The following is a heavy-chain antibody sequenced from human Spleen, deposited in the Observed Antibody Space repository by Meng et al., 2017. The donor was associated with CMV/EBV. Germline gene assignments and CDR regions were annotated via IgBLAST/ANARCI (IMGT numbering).Heavy chain of an antibody. V-gene: IGHV3-11*01. Sequence: EGSLRLSCAASGFSFSDYYMNWIRQAPGKGLEWVSYISSSGSTIYYADSVKGRFTISRDNAKNSLYLQMNSLRAEDTAVYYCARDLRDYNGMDVWGQGTTVTVSS. J-gene: IGHJ6*02. CDR3: ARDLRDYNGMDV. CDR1: GFSFSDYY. CDR2: ISSSGSTI.